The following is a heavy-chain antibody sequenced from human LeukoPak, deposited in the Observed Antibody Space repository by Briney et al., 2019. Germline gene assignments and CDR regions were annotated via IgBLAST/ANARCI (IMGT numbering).Heavy chain of an antibody. CDR3: ARGGGSLRYFDWLLSGAVDY. Sequence: SETLSLTCTVSGGSISSSSYYWGWIRQPPGKGLEWIGSIYYSGSTYYNPSLKSRVTISVDTSKDQFSLKLSSVTAADTAVYYCARGGGSLRYFDWLLSGAVDYWGQGTLVTVSS. CDR2: IYYSGST. V-gene: IGHV4-39*07. D-gene: IGHD3-9*01. J-gene: IGHJ4*02. CDR1: GGSISSSSYY.